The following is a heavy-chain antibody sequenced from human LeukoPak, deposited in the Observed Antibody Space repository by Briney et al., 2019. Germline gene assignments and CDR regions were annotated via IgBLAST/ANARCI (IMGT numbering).Heavy chain of an antibody. CDR2: FDPEDGDT. CDR1: GYTLTELS. CDR3: AMGEMATIRRSGFDY. Sequence: GASVKVSCKVSGYTLTELSMHWVRQAPGKGLEWMGGFDPEDGDTIYAQKFQGRVTITADKSTSTAYMELSSLRSEDTAVYYCAMGEMATIRRSGFDYWGQGTLVTVSS. D-gene: IGHD5-24*01. J-gene: IGHJ4*02. V-gene: IGHV1-24*01.